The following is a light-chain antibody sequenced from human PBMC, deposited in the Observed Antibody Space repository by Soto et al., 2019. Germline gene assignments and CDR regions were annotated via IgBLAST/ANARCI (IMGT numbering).Light chain of an antibody. CDR1: KIITGY. CDR2: AAS. Sequence: DIRMTQSPSSLSASVGDRVTITCRSSKIITGYLNWYQQKSWKAPNLLIYAASSLRSGVPSRFSGSASGTDFTLTISSLQPEDFATYYCQQSYGTPWTFGQGTRVEVK. V-gene: IGKV1-39*01. J-gene: IGKJ1*01. CDR3: QQSYGTPWT.